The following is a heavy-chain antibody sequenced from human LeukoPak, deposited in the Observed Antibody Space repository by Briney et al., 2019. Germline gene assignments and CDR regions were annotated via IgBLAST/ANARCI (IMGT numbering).Heavy chain of an antibody. J-gene: IGHJ3*02. V-gene: IGHV3-21*01. D-gene: IGHD4-17*01. Sequence: KPGGSLRLSCAASGFTFSSYEMNWVRQAPGKRLEWVSSISSDSRYIYYADSVKGRFTISRDNSKNTLYLQMNSLRAGDTAVDYCARARAPVTRISSFDIWGQGAMVTVSS. CDR2: ISSDSRYI. CDR1: GFTFSSYE. CDR3: ARARAPVTRISSFDI.